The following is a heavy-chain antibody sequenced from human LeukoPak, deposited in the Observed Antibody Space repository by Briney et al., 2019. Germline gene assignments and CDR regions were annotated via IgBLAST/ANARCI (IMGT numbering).Heavy chain of an antibody. V-gene: IGHV3-48*01. CDR1: GFAFSTYG. CDR2: ISSSNTI. J-gene: IGHJ4*02. Sequence: PGGSLRLSCTASGFAFSTYGMNWVRQAPGKGLEWVSYISSSNTIYYADSVKGRFTISRDNAKNSLYLQMTSLRAEDTAVYYCVRRFDYWGQGILVTVSS. CDR3: VRRFDY.